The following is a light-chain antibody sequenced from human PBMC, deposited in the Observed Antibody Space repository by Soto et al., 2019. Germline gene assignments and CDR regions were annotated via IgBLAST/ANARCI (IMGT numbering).Light chain of an antibody. V-gene: IGLV2-14*01. CDR3: SSYTSSSTGV. CDR2: DVS. J-gene: IGLJ3*02. Sequence: QSALTQPASVSGSPGQSITISCTGTSSDVGGYNYVSWYQQHPGKAPKLMIYDVSNRPSGVSNRFSGSKSGNTASLTISGLQAEDEADDYCSSYTSSSTGVFGREAKQTVL. CDR1: SSDVGGYNY.